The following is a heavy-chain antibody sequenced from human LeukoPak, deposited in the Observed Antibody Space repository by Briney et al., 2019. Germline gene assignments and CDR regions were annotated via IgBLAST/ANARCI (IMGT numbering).Heavy chain of an antibody. V-gene: IGHV4-59*01. D-gene: IGHD3-22*01. J-gene: IGHJ4*02. CDR2: IYYSGST. CDR1: GGSISSYY. Sequence: SETLSLTCTVSGGSISSYYWSWIRQPPGKGLEWIGYIYYSGSTNYNPPLKSRVTMSVATSKNQFSLKLRSVTAADTAVYYCARGSDYYDSSAYYPGYYFDYWGQGILVTVSS. CDR3: ARGSDYYDSSAYYPGYYFDY.